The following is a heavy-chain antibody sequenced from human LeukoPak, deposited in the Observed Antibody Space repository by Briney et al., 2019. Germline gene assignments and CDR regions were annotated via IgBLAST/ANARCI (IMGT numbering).Heavy chain of an antibody. D-gene: IGHD6-19*01. J-gene: IGHJ4*02. V-gene: IGHV3-74*01. CDR1: GFTFSKYW. CDR2: INTDGTVT. CDR3: ATKQWLAPPPDS. Sequence: GGSLRLSCAASGFTFSKYWMLWVRHAPGKGLEWVSRINTDGTVTTYAVSVKGRFTVSRDNADNTMFLQMNSVRDDDTAVYYCATKQWLAPPPDSWGQGTPVTVSS.